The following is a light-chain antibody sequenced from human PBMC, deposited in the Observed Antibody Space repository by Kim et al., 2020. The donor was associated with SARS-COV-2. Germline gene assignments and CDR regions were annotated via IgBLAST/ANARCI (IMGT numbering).Light chain of an antibody. V-gene: IGLV6-57*02. CDR1: SGAIASSY. CDR2: ENN. CDR3: QSYDSSTVV. J-gene: IGLJ2*01. Sequence: GRTLTISCIAGSGAIASSYVQWYQQRPGSAPTTVIYENNQRPSGVSDRFSGSIDRSSNSASLTISGLKTEDEADFYCQSYDSSTVVFGGGTQLTVL.